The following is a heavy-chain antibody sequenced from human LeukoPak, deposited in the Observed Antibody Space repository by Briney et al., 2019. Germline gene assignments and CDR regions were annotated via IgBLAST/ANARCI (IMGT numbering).Heavy chain of an antibody. CDR2: ISGSGGST. CDR1: GFTFSSYG. Sequence: GGSLRLSCAASGFTFSSYGMSWVRQAPGKGLEWVSAISGSGGSTYYADSVKGRFTISRDNSKNTLYLQMNSLRAEDTAVYYCAKNLRWRSSPTFDYWGQGTLVTVSS. J-gene: IGHJ4*02. V-gene: IGHV3-23*01. D-gene: IGHD6-6*01. CDR3: AKNLRWRSSPTFDY.